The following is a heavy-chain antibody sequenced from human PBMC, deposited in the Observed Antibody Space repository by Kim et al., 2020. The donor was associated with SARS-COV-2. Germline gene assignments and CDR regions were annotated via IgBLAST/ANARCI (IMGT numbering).Heavy chain of an antibody. D-gene: IGHD6-13*01. V-gene: IGHV3-21*01. Sequence: GGSLRLSCAASGFTFSSYSMNWVRQAPGKGLEWVSSISSSSSYIYYADSVKGRFTISRDNAKNSLYLQMNSLRAEDTAVYYCAGYSSSWAGPNWFDPWGQGTLVTVSS. CDR2: ISSSSSYI. J-gene: IGHJ5*02. CDR3: AGYSSSWAGPNWFDP. CDR1: GFTFSSYS.